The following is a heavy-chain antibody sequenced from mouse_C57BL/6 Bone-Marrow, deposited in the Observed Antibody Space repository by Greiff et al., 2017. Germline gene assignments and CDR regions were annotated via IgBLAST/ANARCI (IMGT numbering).Heavy chain of an antibody. D-gene: IGHD2-2*01. V-gene: IGHV14-4*01. CDR2: IDPENGDT. Sequence: VHVKQSGAELVRPGASVKLSCTASGFNIKDDYMHWVKQRPEQGLEWIGWIDPENGDTEYASKFQGKATITADTSSNTAYLQLSSLTSEDTAVYYCTTEREEGYDGGGYYFDYWGQGTTLTVSS. CDR1: GFNIKDDY. CDR3: TTEREEGYDGGGYYFDY. J-gene: IGHJ2*01.